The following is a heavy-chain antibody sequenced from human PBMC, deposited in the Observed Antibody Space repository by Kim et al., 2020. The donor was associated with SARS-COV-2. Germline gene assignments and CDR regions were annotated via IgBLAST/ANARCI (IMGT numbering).Heavy chain of an antibody. V-gene: IGHV3-74*01. J-gene: IGHJ6*02. CDR3: TRDSYCDVSRCSRLRHDYYGMDV. CDR1: GFTFSSHW. CDR2: INPDGSST. D-gene: IGHD2-21*01. Sequence: GGSLRLSCTASGFTFSSHWMHWVRQAPGKGLMWVARINPDGSSTSYADSVKGRFTISRDNARNTLYLQVNSLRVEDTAVYYCTRDSYCDVSRCSRLRHDYYGMDVWGQGTTVTVSS.